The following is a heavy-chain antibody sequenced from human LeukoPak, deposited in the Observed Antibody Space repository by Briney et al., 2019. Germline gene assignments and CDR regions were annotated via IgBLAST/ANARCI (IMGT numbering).Heavy chain of an antibody. CDR2: INHNGSA. J-gene: IGHJ4*02. CDR3: ARGSSFDGYCSAGACDAGYYDI. CDR1: GDSFNAYF. Sequence: TDTLPLTCAVYGDSFNAYFWNWIRQAPGKSLEYIGEINHNGSANYNPALKTRVTLSVETSKSRFSLKLTSVTAADTAVYDCARGSSFDGYCSAGACDAGYYDIWGQGTPVIVSS. D-gene: IGHD2-8*02. V-gene: IGHV4-34*01.